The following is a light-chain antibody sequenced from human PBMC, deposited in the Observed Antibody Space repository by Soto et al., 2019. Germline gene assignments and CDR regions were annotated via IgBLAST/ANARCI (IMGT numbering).Light chain of an antibody. CDR2: AAS. CDR1: QDISDY. CDR3: QKYNIAPWT. J-gene: IGKJ1*01. V-gene: IGKV1-27*01. Sequence: DIQMTQSPSSLSASLGDRVTITCRASQDISDYLAWYQQKAGSPPNLLISAASTLQSGAPSRFRGSGTGTDFTLTITSLQPEDVATYYCQKYNIAPWTFGQGTRVEI.